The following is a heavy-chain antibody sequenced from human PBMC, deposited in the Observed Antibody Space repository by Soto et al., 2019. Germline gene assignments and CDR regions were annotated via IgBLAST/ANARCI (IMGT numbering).Heavy chain of an antibody. CDR2: IIPIFGTA. V-gene: IGHV1-69*13. Sequence: GPPVKVSCKASGGTFSSYAISWVRQAPGQGLEWMGGIIPIFGTANYAQKFQGRVTITADESTSTAYMELSSLRSEDTAVYYCARGRIALAGTGYYYYGMDVWGQGTTVTVSS. D-gene: IGHD6-13*01. CDR1: GGTFSSYA. J-gene: IGHJ6*02. CDR3: ARGRIALAGTGYYYYGMDV.